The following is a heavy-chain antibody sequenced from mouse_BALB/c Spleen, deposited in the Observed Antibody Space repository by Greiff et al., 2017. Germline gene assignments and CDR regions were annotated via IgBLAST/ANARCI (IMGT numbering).Heavy chain of an antibody. Sequence: EVQGVESGGGLVKPGGSLKLSCAASGFTFSDYYMHWVRQTPEKRLEWVATISDGGSYTYYPDSVKGRFTISRDNAKNNLYLQMSSLKSEDTAMYYCARDDAMDYWGQGTSVTVSS. CDR3: ARDDAMDY. V-gene: IGHV5-4*02. CDR1: GFTFSDYY. CDR2: ISDGGSYT. J-gene: IGHJ4*01.